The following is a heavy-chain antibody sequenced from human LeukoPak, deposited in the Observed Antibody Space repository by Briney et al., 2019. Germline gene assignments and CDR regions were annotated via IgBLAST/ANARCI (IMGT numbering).Heavy chain of an antibody. J-gene: IGHJ6*03. Sequence: ASVKVSCKASGYTFTSYGISWVRQAPGQGLEWMGWISAYNGNTNYAQELQGRVTMTTDTSTSTAYMELRSLRSDDTAVYYCARDGAWFGELFGYYYYYYMDVWGKGTTVTVSS. D-gene: IGHD3-10*01. CDR3: ARDGAWFGELFGYYYYYYMDV. CDR1: GYTFTSYG. CDR2: ISAYNGNT. V-gene: IGHV1-18*01.